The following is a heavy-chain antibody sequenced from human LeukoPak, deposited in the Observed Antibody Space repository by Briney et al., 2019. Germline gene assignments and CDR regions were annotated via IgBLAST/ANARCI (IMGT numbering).Heavy chain of an antibody. V-gene: IGHV3-21*04. CDR1: GFTFSSYS. D-gene: IGHD2-15*01. CDR2: ISSSSGYI. J-gene: IGHJ4*02. CDR3: AKPLTGGGSWPPFDS. Sequence: GGSLRLSCAASGFTFSSYSMNWVRQAPGKGLEWVSSISSSSGYIYYADSVKGRFTISRDNAKSSLYLRMNSLRDEDTAVYYCAKPLTGGGSWPPFDSWGQGTLVTVSS.